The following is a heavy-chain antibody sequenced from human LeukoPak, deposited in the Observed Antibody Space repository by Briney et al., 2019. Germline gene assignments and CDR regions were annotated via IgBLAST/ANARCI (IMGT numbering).Heavy chain of an antibody. CDR3: ARDGGSGSYYTPYYYYYMDV. CDR2: ISYDVSNK. Sequence: GGSLRLSCAASGFTLSSYAMHCVRQAPGKGLEWGAVISYDVSNKYYADSVKGRFTISRDNSKNTLYLQMNSLRAEDTAVYYCARDGGSGSYYTPYYYYYMDVWGKGTMVTVSS. CDR1: GFTLSSYA. J-gene: IGHJ6*03. D-gene: IGHD3-10*01. V-gene: IGHV3-30*01.